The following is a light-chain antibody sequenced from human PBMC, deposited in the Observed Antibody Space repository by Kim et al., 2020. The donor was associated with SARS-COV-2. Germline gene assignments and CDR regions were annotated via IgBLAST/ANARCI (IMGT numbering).Light chain of an antibody. CDR3: SLYTSSSTLV. CDR2: DVS. Sequence: GQSITISCTGTSSDVGGYNYVSWYQQHPGKAPKLMIYDVSKRPSGVSNRFSGSKSGNTASLTISGLQAEDEADYYCSLYTSSSTLVFGGGTQLTVL. V-gene: IGLV2-14*04. J-gene: IGLJ2*01. CDR1: SSDVGGYNY.